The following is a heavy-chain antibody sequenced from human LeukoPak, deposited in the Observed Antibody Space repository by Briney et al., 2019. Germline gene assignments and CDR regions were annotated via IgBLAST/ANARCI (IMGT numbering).Heavy chain of an antibody. CDR3: ARQLSGLPAAGTSGGDY. Sequence: PSETLSLTCTVSGGSISSSSYYWGWIRQPPGKGLEWIGSIYYSGSTYYNPSLKSRVTISVDTSKNQFSLKLSSVTAADTAVYYCARQLSGLPAAGTSGGDYWGQGTLVTVSS. CDR1: GGSISSSSYY. CDR2: IYYSGST. J-gene: IGHJ4*02. V-gene: IGHV4-39*01. D-gene: IGHD6-13*01.